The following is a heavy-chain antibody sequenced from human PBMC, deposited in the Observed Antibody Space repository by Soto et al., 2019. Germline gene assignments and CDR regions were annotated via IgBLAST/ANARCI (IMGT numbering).Heavy chain of an antibody. Sequence: GGSRRLSCAASGCTFSSYAMHWVRQAPGKGLEWVAVISYDGSNKYYADSVKGRFTISRDNSKNTLYLQMNSLRAEDTAVYYCAKAYENCISTSCYPWFDPWGQGTLVTVSS. CDR3: AKAYENCISTSCYPWFDP. CDR2: ISYDGSNK. J-gene: IGHJ5*02. V-gene: IGHV3-30-3*01. D-gene: IGHD2-2*01. CDR1: GCTFSSYA.